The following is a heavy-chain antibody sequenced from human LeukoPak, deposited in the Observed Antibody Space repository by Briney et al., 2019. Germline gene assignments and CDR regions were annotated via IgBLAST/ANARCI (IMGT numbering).Heavy chain of an antibody. J-gene: IGHJ5*02. CDR1: GGSISSYY. CDR2: IYYSGST. V-gene: IGHV4-59*08. Sequence: SETLSLTCTVSGGSISSYYWSWIRQPPGKGLEWIGYIYYSGSTNYNPSLKSRVTISVDTSKNQFSLNLSSVTAADTAVYYCARHVVAGNIGSFDPWGQGTLVTVSS. D-gene: IGHD6-19*01. CDR3: ARHVVAGNIGSFDP.